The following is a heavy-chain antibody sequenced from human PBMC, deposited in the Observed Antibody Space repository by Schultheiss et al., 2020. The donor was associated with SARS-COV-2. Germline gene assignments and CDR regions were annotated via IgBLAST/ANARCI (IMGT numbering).Heavy chain of an antibody. CDR3: ARVETTVTPYYYYGMDV. J-gene: IGHJ6*02. CDR2: INPNSGGT. D-gene: IGHD4-17*01. V-gene: IGHV1-2*02. Sequence: ASVKVSCKASGYTFTGYYMHWVRQAPGQGLEWMGWINPNSGGTNYAQKFQGRVTMTRDTSISTAYMELRRLRSDDTAVYYCARVETTVTPYYYYGMDVWGQGTTVTVSS. CDR1: GYTFTGYY.